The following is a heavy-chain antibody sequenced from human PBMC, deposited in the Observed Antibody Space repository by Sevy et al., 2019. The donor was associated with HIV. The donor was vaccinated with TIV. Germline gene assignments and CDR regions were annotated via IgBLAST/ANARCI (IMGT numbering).Heavy chain of an antibody. J-gene: IGHJ4*02. CDR3: AKDQTVTTKKFDS. V-gene: IGHV3-23*01. Sequence: GGSLRLSCAASGFTFRSCSMSWVRQAPGKGLEWVSGISGSGGSTYYEDSVKGCFTISRDNSKNTLYLQMNSLRAEDTAVYYCAKDQTVTTKKFDSWGQGTLVTVSS. CDR2: ISGSGGST. CDR1: GFTFRSCS. D-gene: IGHD4-4*01.